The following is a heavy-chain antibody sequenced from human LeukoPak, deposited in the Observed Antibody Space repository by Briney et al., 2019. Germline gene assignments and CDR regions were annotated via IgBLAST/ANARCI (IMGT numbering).Heavy chain of an antibody. CDR3: ARAAPHYYDSSGYLFDY. D-gene: IGHD3-22*01. Sequence: GGSLRLSCAASGFTFSSYGMTWVRQAPGKGLEWVSYISSSSSTIYYADSVKGRFTISRDNAKNSLYLQLNSLRAEDTAVYYCARAAPHYYDSSGYLFDYWGQGTLVTVSS. CDR2: ISSSSSTI. J-gene: IGHJ4*02. CDR1: GFTFSSYG. V-gene: IGHV3-48*01.